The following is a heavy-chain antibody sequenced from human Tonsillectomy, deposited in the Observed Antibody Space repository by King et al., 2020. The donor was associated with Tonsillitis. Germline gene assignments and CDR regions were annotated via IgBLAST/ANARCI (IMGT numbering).Heavy chain of an antibody. Sequence: TLKESGPTLVKPTQTLTLTCTFSGFSLSTSGVGVGWIRQPPGKALEWLALIYWDYDKRYSPSLKSRLTITKATSKNQVVLTMTNMDPVDTATYYCARLSGYDWGYYFDYWGQGTLVTVSS. CDR2: IYWDYDK. D-gene: IGHD5-12*01. CDR3: ARLSGYDWGYYFDY. CDR1: GFSLSTSGVG. V-gene: IGHV2-5*02. J-gene: IGHJ4*02.